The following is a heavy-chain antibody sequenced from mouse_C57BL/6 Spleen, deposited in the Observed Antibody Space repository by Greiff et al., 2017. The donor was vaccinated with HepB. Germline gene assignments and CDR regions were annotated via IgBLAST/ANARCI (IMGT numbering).Heavy chain of an antibody. D-gene: IGHD2-4*01. CDR3: ARLGDYDEEWFAY. V-gene: IGHV1-76*01. CDR2: IYPGSGNT. J-gene: IGHJ3*01. CDR1: GYTFTDYY. Sequence: QVQLKQSGAELVRPGASVKLSCKASGYTFTDYYINWVKQRPGQGLEWIARIYPGSGNTYYNEKFKGKATLTAEKSSSTAYMQLSSLTSEDSAVYFCARLGDYDEEWFAYWGQGTLVTVSA.